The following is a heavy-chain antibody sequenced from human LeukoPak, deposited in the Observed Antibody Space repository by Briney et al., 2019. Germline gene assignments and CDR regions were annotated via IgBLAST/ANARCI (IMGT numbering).Heavy chain of an antibody. J-gene: IGHJ4*02. D-gene: IGHD5-18*01. CDR1: GFTFSNYW. Sequence: GGSLRLSCAASGFTFSNYWMHWVRQTPGKGLVWVSRINSDASVTTYADSVKGRFTISRDNAKNTLYLQMNSLRAEDTAVYYCATLPNYSYGHPYYFDYWGQGTLVTVSS. CDR2: INSDASVT. CDR3: ATLPNYSYGHPYYFDY. V-gene: IGHV3-74*01.